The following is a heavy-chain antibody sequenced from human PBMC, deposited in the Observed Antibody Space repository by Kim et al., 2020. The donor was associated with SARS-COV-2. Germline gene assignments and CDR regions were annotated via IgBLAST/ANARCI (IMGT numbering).Heavy chain of an antibody. D-gene: IGHD3-16*01. V-gene: IGHV3-21*01. Sequence: YTDSVKGPFTIARDDGKNSLDLQRNSLRAEDTAVYYSATARGIGNYAFDYWGQGTLVTVSS. CDR3: ATARGIGNYAFDY. J-gene: IGHJ4*02.